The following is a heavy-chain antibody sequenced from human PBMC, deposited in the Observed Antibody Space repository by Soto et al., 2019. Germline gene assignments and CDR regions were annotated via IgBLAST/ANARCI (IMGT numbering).Heavy chain of an antibody. CDR1: GFPFTTYA. V-gene: IGHV3-30*18. J-gene: IGHJ6*03. Sequence: GGSLRLSCAASGFPFTTYAMHWVRQVPGKGLEWVAVTSFDGRTSNYADSVTGRFTISRDNSKNTVYLQMNSVRAEDTGVYYCAKDRSPTVVVRYFMDVWGKGTTVTVSS. CDR2: TSFDGRTS. D-gene: IGHD2-21*01. CDR3: AKDRSPTVVVRYFMDV.